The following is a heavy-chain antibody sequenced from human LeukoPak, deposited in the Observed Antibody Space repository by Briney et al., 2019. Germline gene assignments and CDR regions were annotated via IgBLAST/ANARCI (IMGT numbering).Heavy chain of an antibody. CDR3: ARGRRRDGYNYDY. CDR2: IYSGGST. J-gene: IGHJ4*02. CDR1: GFTVSSNY. D-gene: IGHD5-24*01. V-gene: IGHV3-66*01. Sequence: GGSLRLSCAASGFTVSSNYMSWVRQAPGKGLEWVSVIYSGGSTYYADSVKGRFTVSRDNSKNTLYLQMNGLRVEDTAVYYCARGRRRDGYNYDYWGQGTLVTVSS.